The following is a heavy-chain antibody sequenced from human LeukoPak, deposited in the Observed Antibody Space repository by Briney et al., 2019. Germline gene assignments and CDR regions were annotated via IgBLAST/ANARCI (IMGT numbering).Heavy chain of an antibody. D-gene: IGHD4-11*01. CDR2: INHSGST. J-gene: IGHJ4*02. CDR3: ARGLLIRSNYAYYFDY. Sequence: PSETLSPTCAVYGGSFSGYYWSWIRQPPGKGLEWIGEINHSGSTNYNPSLKSRVTISVDTSKNQFSLKLSSVTAADTAVYYCARGLLIRSNYAYYFDYWGQGTLVTVSS. CDR1: GGSFSGYY. V-gene: IGHV4-34*01.